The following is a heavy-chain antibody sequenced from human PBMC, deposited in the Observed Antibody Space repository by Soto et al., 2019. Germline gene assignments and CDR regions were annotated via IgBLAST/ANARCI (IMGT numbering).Heavy chain of an antibody. D-gene: IGHD5-18*01. Sequence: SGPTLVNPTQTLTLTCSLSGFSVSSNGARVGWIRQPPGKALEWLALIYWDDDKEYNPSLKSRLTITKDTSENQVVLTLTDVDPADTATYYCVHGTLGSYGHVYFDYWGQGTLVTVSS. CDR2: IYWDDDK. J-gene: IGHJ4*02. CDR1: GFSVSSNGAR. V-gene: IGHV2-5*02. CDR3: VHGTLGSYGHVYFDY.